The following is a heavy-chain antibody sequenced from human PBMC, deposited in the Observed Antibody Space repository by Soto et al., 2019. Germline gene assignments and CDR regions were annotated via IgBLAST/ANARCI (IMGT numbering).Heavy chain of an antibody. CDR3: AREGGSSGYYYADY. D-gene: IGHD3-22*01. J-gene: IGHJ4*02. CDR2: IYYSGST. V-gene: IGHV4-31*03. CDR1: GGSISSGGYY. Sequence: SETLSLTCTVSGGSISSGGYYWSWIRQHPGKGLEWIGYIYYSGSTYYNPSLKSRVTISVDTSKNQFSLKLSSVTAADTAVYYCAREGGSSGYYYADYWGQGTLVTVSS.